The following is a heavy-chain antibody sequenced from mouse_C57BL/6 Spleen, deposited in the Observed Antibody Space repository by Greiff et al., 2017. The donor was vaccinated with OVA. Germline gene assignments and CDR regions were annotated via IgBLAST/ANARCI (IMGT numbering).Heavy chain of an antibody. D-gene: IGHD2-2*01. V-gene: IGHV1-61*01. Sequence: VQLQQPGAELVRPGSSVKLSCKASGYTFTSYWMDWVKQRPGQGLEWIGNIYPSDSDTHYNQKFKDKATLTVDKSSSTAYMQLSSLTSEYSAVDYCARRSTMVTTWYFDVWGTGTTVTVSS. J-gene: IGHJ1*03. CDR1: GYTFTSYW. CDR2: IYPSDSDT. CDR3: ARRSTMVTTWYFDV.